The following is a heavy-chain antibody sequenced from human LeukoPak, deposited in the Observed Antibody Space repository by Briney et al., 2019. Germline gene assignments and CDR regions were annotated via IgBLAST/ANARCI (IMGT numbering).Heavy chain of an antibody. V-gene: IGHV1-18*01. Sequence: ASVKVSCKASGYTFTSYGISWVRQAPGQGLEWMGWISAYNGNTNYAQKLQGRVTMTTDTSTSTAYMELRSLRSDDTAVYYCARDLVSYDSSGLIDYWGQGTLSPSPQ. CDR2: ISAYNGNT. CDR3: ARDLVSYDSSGLIDY. D-gene: IGHD3-22*01. CDR1: GYTFTSYG. J-gene: IGHJ4*02.